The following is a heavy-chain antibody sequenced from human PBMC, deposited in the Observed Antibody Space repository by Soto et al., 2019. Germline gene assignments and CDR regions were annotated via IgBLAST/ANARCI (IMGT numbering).Heavy chain of an antibody. V-gene: IGHV3-21*01. CDR3: ARESEDLTSNFDY. J-gene: IGHJ4*02. CDR2: ISSTTNYI. Sequence: EVQLVESGGGLVRPGGSLRLSCAASGFTFSRYSMNWVRQAPGKGLEWVSSISSTTNYIYYADSMEGRFTVSRDNAKNSVYLDMNSLSAEDTAVYYCARESEDLTSNFDYWGQGTLVTVSS. CDR1: GFTFSRYS.